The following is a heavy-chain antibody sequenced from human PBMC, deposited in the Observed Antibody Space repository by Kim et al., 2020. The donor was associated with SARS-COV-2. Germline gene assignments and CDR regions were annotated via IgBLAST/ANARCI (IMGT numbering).Heavy chain of an antibody. CDR3: AKGSYGDHKRPLDY. CDR2: ISGSGGST. Sequence: GGSLRLSCAASGFTFSSYAMSWVRQAPGKGLEWVSAISGSGGSTYYADSVKGRFTISRDNSKNTLYLQMNSLRAEDTAVYYCAKGSYGDHKRPLDYWGQGTLVTVSS. V-gene: IGHV3-23*01. CDR1: GFTFSSYA. J-gene: IGHJ4*02. D-gene: IGHD4-17*01.